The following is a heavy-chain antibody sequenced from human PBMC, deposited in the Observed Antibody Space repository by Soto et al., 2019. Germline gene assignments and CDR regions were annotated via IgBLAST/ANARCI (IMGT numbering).Heavy chain of an antibody. Sequence: GASVKVSCKASGYTFTSYGISWVRQAPGQGLEWMGWISAYNGNTNYAQKLQGRVTMTTDTSTSTAYMELRSLRSDDAAVYYCAKMRGYSYGYWFDPWGQGTLVTVSS. D-gene: IGHD5-18*01. V-gene: IGHV1-18*01. CDR2: ISAYNGNT. J-gene: IGHJ5*02. CDR3: AKMRGYSYGYWFDP. CDR1: GYTFTSYG.